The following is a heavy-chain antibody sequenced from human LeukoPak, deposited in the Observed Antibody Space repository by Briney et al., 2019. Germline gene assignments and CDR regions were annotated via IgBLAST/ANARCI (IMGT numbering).Heavy chain of an antibody. J-gene: IGHJ4*02. CDR2: LTGSGGTT. CDR1: GFTFSSHA. Sequence: PGGSLRLSCAASGFTFSSHAMSWVRQAPGKGLEWVSCLTGSGGTTFCADSVKGRFTLSRDNAKNSLYLLMNSLRAEDTAVYYCATGEFSTSPLTDWGQGTLVTVSS. V-gene: IGHV3-23*01. CDR3: ATGEFSTSPLTD. D-gene: IGHD6-6*01.